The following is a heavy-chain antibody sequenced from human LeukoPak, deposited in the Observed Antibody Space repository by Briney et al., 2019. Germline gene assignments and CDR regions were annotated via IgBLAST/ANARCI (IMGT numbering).Heavy chain of an antibody. CDR1: GFTFSSYE. Sequence: GGSLRLSCAASGFTFSSYEMNWVRQAPGKGLEWVSYISSSGSTIYYADSVKGRFTISRDNAKNSLYLQMNSLRAEDTAVYYCARGTRGYSYGYFDYYYYYMDVWGKGTTVTVSS. V-gene: IGHV3-48*03. CDR3: ARGTRGYSYGYFDYYYYYMDV. J-gene: IGHJ6*03. D-gene: IGHD5-18*01. CDR2: ISSSGSTI.